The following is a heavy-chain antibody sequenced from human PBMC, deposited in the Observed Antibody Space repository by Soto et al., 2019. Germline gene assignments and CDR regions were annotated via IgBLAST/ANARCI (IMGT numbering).Heavy chain of an antibody. CDR1: GGSISSGDYY. J-gene: IGHJ5*02. Sequence: QVQLQESGPGLVKPSQTLSLTCTVSGGSISSGDYYWSWIRQPPGKGLEWIGYSYFSGSTYYNPSLKSRLTISVDTSKNQFSLKLSSVTATDTAVYYCARDVILEWPAGGWFDPWGQGTLVTVSS. CDR3: ARDVILEWPAGGWFDP. D-gene: IGHD3-3*01. CDR2: SYFSGST. V-gene: IGHV4-30-4*01.